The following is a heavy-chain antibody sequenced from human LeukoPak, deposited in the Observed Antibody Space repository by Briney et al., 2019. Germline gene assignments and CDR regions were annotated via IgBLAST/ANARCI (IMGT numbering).Heavy chain of an antibody. Sequence: ASVKVSCKASGYTFTVYYIHWMRQAPGQTLEWMGWTNPNTGVTDYAQKFQGRVTMTSDTSITTAYMELNRLRSDDTAVYYCARIDYGPDYWGQGTLVTVSS. V-gene: IGHV1-2*02. CDR1: GYTFTVYY. D-gene: IGHD4-17*01. CDR2: TNPNTGVT. J-gene: IGHJ4*02. CDR3: ARIDYGPDY.